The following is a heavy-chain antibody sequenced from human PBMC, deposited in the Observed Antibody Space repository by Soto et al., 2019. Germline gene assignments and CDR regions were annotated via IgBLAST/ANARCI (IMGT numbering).Heavy chain of an antibody. D-gene: IGHD3-22*01. CDR1: GFTFSNAW. V-gene: IGHV3-15*07. CDR2: IKSKTDGGTT. Sequence: GGSLRLSCAASGFTFSNAWMNWVRQAPGKGLEWVGRIKSKTDGGTTDYAAPVKGRFTISRDDSKNTLYLQMNSLKTEDTAVYYCTTDPNYYDSSGYYPMTYYYYGMDVWAQGTTVTVSS. J-gene: IGHJ6*01. CDR3: TTDPNYYDSSGYYPMTYYYYGMDV.